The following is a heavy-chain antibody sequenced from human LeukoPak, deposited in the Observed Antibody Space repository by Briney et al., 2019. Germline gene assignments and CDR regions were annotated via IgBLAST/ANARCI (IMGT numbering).Heavy chain of an antibody. CDR2: INAGNGNT. CDR1: GYTFTSYA. CDR3: ARAGCGGDCYYYNHLGLGWFDP. V-gene: IGHV1-3*01. J-gene: IGHJ5*02. Sequence: GASVKVSCKASGYTFTSYAMHWVRQAPGQRLEWMGWINAGNGNTKYSQKFQGRVTMTRDTSTSTVYMELSSLRSEDTAVYYCARAGCGGDCYYYNHLGLGWFDPWGQGTLVTVSS. D-gene: IGHD2-21*02.